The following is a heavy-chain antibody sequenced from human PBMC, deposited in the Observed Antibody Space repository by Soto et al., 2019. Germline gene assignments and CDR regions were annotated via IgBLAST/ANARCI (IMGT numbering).Heavy chain of an antibody. J-gene: IGHJ5*02. CDR1: GGSISSYY. V-gene: IGHV4-59*01. Sequence: SETLSLTCSVSGGSISSYYWSWIRQPPGKGLEWIGHIEYSGRSNYTPSLKSRVTISVDTSRNHFSLKLSSVTAADAAEYYCARDFEKGDTHGAGFDPWGQGTLVTVSS. CDR2: IEYSGRS. D-gene: IGHD5-18*01. CDR3: ARDFEKGDTHGAGFDP.